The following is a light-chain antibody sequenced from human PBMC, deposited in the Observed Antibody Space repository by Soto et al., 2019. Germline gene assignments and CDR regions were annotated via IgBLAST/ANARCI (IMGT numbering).Light chain of an antibody. CDR1: SSDVGGYNY. CDR3: SSYTTSRTRQID. J-gene: IGLJ1*01. Sequence: QSVLTQPASVSGSPGQSITISCTGTSSDVGGYNYVSWYQQHPGKAPKLMMYDFSNRLSGVSNRFSCSMSGNPASLTITWLHPEDEADYYASSYTTSRTRQIDFGTGTKLTVL. CDR2: DFS. V-gene: IGLV2-14*01.